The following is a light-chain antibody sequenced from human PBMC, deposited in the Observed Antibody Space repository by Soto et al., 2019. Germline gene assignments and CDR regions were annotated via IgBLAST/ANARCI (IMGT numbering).Light chain of an antibody. Sequence: QSALTQPASVSGSPGQSITISCTGTICDVGGDYVVSWYQQFPGKAPKLMICDVSNRPSGVSNRFSGSKSGNSASLTISGPQDEDEADYYCSSFTGSNYVFGTGTKLTVL. J-gene: IGLJ1*01. CDR1: ICDVGGDYV. V-gene: IGLV2-14*03. CDR3: SSFTGSNYV. CDR2: DVS.